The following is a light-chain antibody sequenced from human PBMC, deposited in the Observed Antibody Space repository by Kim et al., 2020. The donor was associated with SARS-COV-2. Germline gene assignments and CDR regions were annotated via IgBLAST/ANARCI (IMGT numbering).Light chain of an antibody. J-gene: IGKJ4*01. CDR2: AAS. CDR3: QQLSSLPLT. V-gene: IGKV1-9*01. Sequence: IQLTQSPSSLSASVGDRVTITCRASQGASTYLAWYQQKPAKAPKLLIYAASTLQSGVPSRFSGSGSGTHFTLTISSLQAEDFATYCWQQLSSLPLTFGGGTKVEI. CDR1: QGASTY.